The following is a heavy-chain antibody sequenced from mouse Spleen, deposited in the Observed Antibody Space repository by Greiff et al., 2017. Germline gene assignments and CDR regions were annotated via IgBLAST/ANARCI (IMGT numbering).Heavy chain of an antibody. D-gene: IGHD1-1*01. CDR3: ASYYGSSLYAMDY. CDR1: GFTFSSYG. Sequence: VQRVESGGDLVKPGGSLKLSCAASGFTFSSYGMSWVRQTPDKRLEWVATISSGGSYTYYPDSVKGRFTISRDNAKNTLYLQMSSLKSEDTAMYYCASYYGSSLYAMDYWGQGTSVTVSS. CDR2: ISSGGSYT. J-gene: IGHJ4*01. V-gene: IGHV5-6*01.